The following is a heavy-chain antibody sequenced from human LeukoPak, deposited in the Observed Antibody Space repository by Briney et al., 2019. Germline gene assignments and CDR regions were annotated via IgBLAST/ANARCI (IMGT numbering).Heavy chain of an antibody. D-gene: IGHD3-10*01. V-gene: IGHV3-23*01. CDR3: AKEMGGRNYGNYFDN. J-gene: IGHJ4*02. Sequence: QPGGSLRLSCAASGFTFSNYAMSWVRQAPGKGLEWVSDLTFIGAMTYHADSVKALFTISSDNSKNTLNLQITSLRAEDTAVYYCAKEMGGRNYGNYFDNWGQGTLVTVSS. CDR2: LTFIGAMT. CDR1: GFTFSNYA.